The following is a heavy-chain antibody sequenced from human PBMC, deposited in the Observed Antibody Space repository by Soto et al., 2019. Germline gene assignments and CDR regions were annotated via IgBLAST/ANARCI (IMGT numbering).Heavy chain of an antibody. D-gene: IGHD2-2*02. CDR1: GYTFTSYD. CDR2: MNPNRGNT. Sequence: QVQLVQSGAEVKKPGASVKVSCKASGYTFTSYDINWVRQATGQGLEWMGWMNPNRGNTGYAQKFQGRVTMTRNTSISTAYMELSSLRSEDTAVYYCARVLGCSSTSCYRRFDPWGQGTLVTVSS. V-gene: IGHV1-8*01. CDR3: ARVLGCSSTSCYRRFDP. J-gene: IGHJ5*02.